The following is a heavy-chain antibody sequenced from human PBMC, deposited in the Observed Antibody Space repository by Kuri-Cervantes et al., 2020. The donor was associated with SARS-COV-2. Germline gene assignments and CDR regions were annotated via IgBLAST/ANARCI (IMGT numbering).Heavy chain of an antibody. J-gene: IGHJ4*02. D-gene: IGHD5-12*01. CDR1: EFTFSSYW. V-gene: IGHV3-7*03. Sequence: GESLKISCAASEFTFSSYWMSWVRQAPGKGLEWVASIKRDGSEKYYVDSVKGRFTISRDNAKNSLYLQMNSLRSEDTAVYYCARGHLGGGYMKSDYWGQGTLVTVSS. CDR3: ARGHLGGGYMKSDY. CDR2: IKRDGSEK.